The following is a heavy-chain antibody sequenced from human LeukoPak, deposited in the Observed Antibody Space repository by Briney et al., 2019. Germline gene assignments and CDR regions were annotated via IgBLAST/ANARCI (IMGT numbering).Heavy chain of an antibody. D-gene: IGHD2-2*01. V-gene: IGHV1-18*01. J-gene: IGHJ5*02. CDR1: GYTFTSYG. Sequence: ASVKVSCKASGYTFTSYGISWVRQAPGQGLEWMGWISAYNGNTNYAQKLQGRVTMTTDTSTSIAYMELRSLRSDDTAVYYCARDPHCSSTSCYPRSFDPWGQGTLVTVSS. CDR3: ARDPHCSSTSCYPRSFDP. CDR2: ISAYNGNT.